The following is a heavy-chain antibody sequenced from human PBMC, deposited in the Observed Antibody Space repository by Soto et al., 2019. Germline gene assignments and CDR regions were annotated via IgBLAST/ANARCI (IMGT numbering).Heavy chain of an antibody. CDR2: IYYSGST. CDR3: ARGFGIAVAVDY. V-gene: IGHV4-59*01. Sequence: PSETLSLTCTVSGGSISSYYWSWIRQPPGKGLEWIGYIYYSGSTNYNPSLKSRVTISVDTSKNQFSLKLSSVTAADTAVYYCARGFGIAVAVDYWGQGTLVTVS. D-gene: IGHD6-19*01. J-gene: IGHJ4*02. CDR1: GGSISSYY.